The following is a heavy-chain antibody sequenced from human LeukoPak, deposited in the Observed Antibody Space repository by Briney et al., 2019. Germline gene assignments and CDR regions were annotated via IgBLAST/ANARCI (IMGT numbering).Heavy chain of an antibody. CDR1: GGTSSNYA. CDR2: INPSGGST. V-gene: IGHV1-46*01. Sequence: ASVTVSCTASGGTSSNYAISWVRQAPGQGLEWMGIINPSGGSTSYAQKFQGRVTMTRDTSTSTVYMELSSLRSEDTAVYYCARLQNYFDYWGQGTLVTVSS. CDR3: ARLQNYFDY. J-gene: IGHJ4*02.